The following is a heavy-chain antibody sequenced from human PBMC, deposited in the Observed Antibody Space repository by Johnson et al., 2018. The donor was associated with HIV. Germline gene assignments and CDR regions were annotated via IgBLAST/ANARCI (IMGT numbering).Heavy chain of an antibody. J-gene: IGHJ3*02. CDR2: IYSGGST. CDR1: GFTVSSNY. Sequence: DVQVVESGGGLVQPGGSLRLSCAASGFTVSSNYMSWVRQAPGKGLEWVSVIYSGGSTYYADSVKGGVTISRDNSKNTLYLQMNNLRAEDTAVYYCARDLHYTYGSHDAFEIWGQGTTVTVSS. D-gene: IGHD5-18*01. V-gene: IGHV3-66*01. CDR3: ARDLHYTYGSHDAFEI.